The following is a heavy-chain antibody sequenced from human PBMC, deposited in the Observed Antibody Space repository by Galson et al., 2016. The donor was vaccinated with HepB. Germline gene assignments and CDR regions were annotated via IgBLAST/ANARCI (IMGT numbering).Heavy chain of an antibody. V-gene: IGHV1-2*02. CDR1: GYTFSGHY. J-gene: IGHJ5*01. Sequence: SVKVSCKASGYTFSGHYIHWVRQAPGQGLEWMGWINPTSGGTIYARKFQGRVTMTRDTSTSTASMELSGLRSDDTAVYFCARDQMDLEEWTGENWFDSWGQGTLVTVSS. CDR3: ARDQMDLEEWTGENWFDS. CDR2: INPTSGGT. D-gene: IGHD3-16*01.